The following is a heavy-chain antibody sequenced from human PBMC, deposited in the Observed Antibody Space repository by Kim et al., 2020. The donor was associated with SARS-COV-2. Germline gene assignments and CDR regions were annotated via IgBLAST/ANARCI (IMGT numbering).Heavy chain of an antibody. V-gene: IGHV4-59*13. CDR2: IYYSGST. Sequence: SETLSLTCTVSGGSISSYYWSWIRQPPGKGLEWIGYIYYSGSTNYNPSLKSRVTISVDTSKNQFSLKLSSVTAADTAVYYCARDRGKVLWFGELLGGTDYYGMDVWGQGTTVTVSS. CDR3: ARDRGKVLWFGELLGGTDYYGMDV. D-gene: IGHD3-10*01. CDR1: GGSISSYY. J-gene: IGHJ6*02.